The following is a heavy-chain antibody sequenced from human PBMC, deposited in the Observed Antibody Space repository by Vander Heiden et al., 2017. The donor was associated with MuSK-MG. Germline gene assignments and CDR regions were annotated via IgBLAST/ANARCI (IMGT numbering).Heavy chain of an antibody. Sequence: QVQLVQSGAESKTPGASVKVSCKASGYTFSTYYVHWVRQAPGQGFEWMGVLNPSGNSTNYAQMFQGRVTMTRDTSTSTIYMELSSLKSEDTAVYYCASRDYGSGSTTWGQGTLVTVSS. D-gene: IGHD3-10*01. V-gene: IGHV1-46*01. CDR2: LNPSGNST. CDR1: GYTFSTYY. CDR3: ASRDYGSGSTT. J-gene: IGHJ5*02.